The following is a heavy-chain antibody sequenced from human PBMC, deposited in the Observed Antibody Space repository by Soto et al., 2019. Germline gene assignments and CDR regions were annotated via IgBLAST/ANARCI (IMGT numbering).Heavy chain of an antibody. CDR3: ARPSGLQYSSGWGYFDY. D-gene: IGHD6-19*01. V-gene: IGHV1-69*13. CDR1: GGTFSSYA. CDR2: IIPIFGTA. J-gene: IGHJ4*02. Sequence: GASVKVSCKASGGTFSSYAISWVRQAPGQGLEWMGGIIPIFGTANYAQKFQGRVTITADESTSTAYMELSSLRSEDTAVYYCARPSGLQYSSGWGYFDYWGQGTLVTVSS.